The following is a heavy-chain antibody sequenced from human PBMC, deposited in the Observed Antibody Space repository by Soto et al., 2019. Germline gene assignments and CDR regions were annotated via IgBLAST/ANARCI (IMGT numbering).Heavy chain of an antibody. CDR1: GFTFTSSA. D-gene: IGHD3-22*01. Sequence: GASVKVSCKASGFTFTSSAMQWVRQARGQRLEWIGWIVVGSGNTNYAQKFQGRVTITRDKSTSTAYMELSSLRSEDTAVYYCARDKAPVIKFLVYWGQGTLVTVSS. V-gene: IGHV1-58*02. CDR3: ARDKAPVIKFLVY. CDR2: IVVGSGNT. J-gene: IGHJ4*02.